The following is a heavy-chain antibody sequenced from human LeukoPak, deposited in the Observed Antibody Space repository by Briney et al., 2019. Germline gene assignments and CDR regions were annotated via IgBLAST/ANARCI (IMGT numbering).Heavy chain of an antibody. V-gene: IGHV3-23*01. D-gene: IGHD5-24*01. CDR1: GFTFSSYA. Sequence: GGSLRLSCAASGFTFSSYAMSWVRQAPGKGLEWVSAISGSGGSTYYADSVKGRFTISRDNSKNTLYLQMNSLRAEDTAVYYCAKAGELGTATITFTDYWGQGTLVTVSS. J-gene: IGHJ4*02. CDR3: AKAGELGTATITFTDY. CDR2: ISGSGGST.